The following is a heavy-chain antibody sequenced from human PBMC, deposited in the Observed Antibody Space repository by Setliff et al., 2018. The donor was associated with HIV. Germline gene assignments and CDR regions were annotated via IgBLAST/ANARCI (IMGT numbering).Heavy chain of an antibody. CDR1: GGSFSGYY. J-gene: IGHJ5*02. CDR3: ATCRHRPSNWFDT. Sequence: PSETLSLTCAVYGGSFSGYYWSWIRQPPGKGLEWIGEINHSGSTNYNPSLKSRVSISVDRSGNQFSLRLTSVTAADTAVYYCATCRHRPSNWFDTWGQGTVVTVSS. V-gene: IGHV4-34*01. CDR2: INHSGST.